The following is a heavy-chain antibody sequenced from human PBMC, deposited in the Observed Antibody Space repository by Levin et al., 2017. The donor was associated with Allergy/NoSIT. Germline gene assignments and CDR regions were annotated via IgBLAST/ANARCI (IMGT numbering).Heavy chain of an antibody. J-gene: IGHJ4*02. V-gene: IGHV3-7*01. Sequence: GGSLRLSCAASGFSXXNXXXXXXXXXXXKGLEWLADIKQDGSDIKYVDSVKGRFTVSRDNAKNSVYLQMNSLRVDDTGVYYCSTSSRSSAWSNWGQGTLVTVSS. D-gene: IGHD6-19*01. CDR1: GFSXXNXX. CDR2: IKQDGSDI. CDR3: STSSRSSAWSN.